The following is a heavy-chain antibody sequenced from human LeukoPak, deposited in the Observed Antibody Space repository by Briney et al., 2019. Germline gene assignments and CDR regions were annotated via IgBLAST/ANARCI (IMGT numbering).Heavy chain of an antibody. D-gene: IGHD3-3*01. CDR1: GYTFTGYY. Sequence: ASVKVSCKASGYTFTGYYMHWVRQAPGQGLEWMGRINPNSGGTNYAQKFQGRVTMTRDTSISTAYMELSSLRSEDTAVYYCARGDYDFWSGYYTLGYFQHWGQGTLVTVSS. V-gene: IGHV1-2*06. CDR3: ARGDYDFWSGYYTLGYFQH. J-gene: IGHJ1*01. CDR2: INPNSGGT.